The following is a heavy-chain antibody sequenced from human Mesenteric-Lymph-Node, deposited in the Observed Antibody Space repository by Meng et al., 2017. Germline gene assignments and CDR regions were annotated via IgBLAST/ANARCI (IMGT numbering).Heavy chain of an antibody. Sequence: GESLKISCAASGFTFSSYWMSWVRQAPGKGLEWVANIKQDGSEKYYVDSVKGRFTISRDNAKNSLYLQMNSLRAEDTAVYYCARGIKYYDYVWGSPIDYWGQGTLVTVSS. J-gene: IGHJ4*02. V-gene: IGHV3-7*01. CDR2: IKQDGSEK. D-gene: IGHD3-16*01. CDR1: GFTFSSYW. CDR3: ARGIKYYDYVWGSPIDY.